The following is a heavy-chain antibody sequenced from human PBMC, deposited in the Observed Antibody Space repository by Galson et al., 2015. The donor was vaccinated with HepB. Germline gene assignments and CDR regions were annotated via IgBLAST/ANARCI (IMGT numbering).Heavy chain of an antibody. V-gene: IGHV1-69*04. J-gene: IGHJ6*03. Sequence: SVKVSCKASGGTFSSYAISWVRQDPGQGLEWMGRIIPILGIANYAQKFQGRVTITADKSTSTAYMELSSLRSEDTAVYYCARGAGDCSSTSCYIGHYYYMDVWGKGTTVTVSS. CDR1: GGTFSSYA. CDR3: ARGAGDCSSTSCYIGHYYYMDV. CDR2: IIPILGIA. D-gene: IGHD2-2*02.